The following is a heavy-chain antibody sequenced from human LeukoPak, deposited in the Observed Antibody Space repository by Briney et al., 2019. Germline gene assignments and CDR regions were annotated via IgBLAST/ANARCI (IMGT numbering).Heavy chain of an antibody. Sequence: GGSLRLSCAASGFTFSDYYMNWIRQAPGKGLEWVSYISSSGSTIYYADSVKGRLTISRDNAKNSLYLQMNSLRGEDTAVYYCASWAGTATGFSGPFDYWGQGTLVTVSS. J-gene: IGHJ4*02. CDR3: ASWAGTATGFSGPFDY. CDR1: GFTFSDYY. V-gene: IGHV3-11*04. D-gene: IGHD6-13*01. CDR2: ISSSGSTI.